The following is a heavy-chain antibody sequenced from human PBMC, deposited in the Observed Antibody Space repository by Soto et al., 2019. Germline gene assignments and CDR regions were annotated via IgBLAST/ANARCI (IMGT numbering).Heavy chain of an antibody. Sequence: QVQLQESGPGLVKPSQTLSLTCTVSGGSISSGGYYWSWIRQHPGQGLEWIGYIYYSGSTYYNPSLKSRVTISVDTSKNQFSLKLSAVTAADTAVYYCARDRYSGSYYGPLFDYWGQGTLVTVSS. CDR1: GGSISSGGYY. CDR2: IYYSGST. CDR3: ARDRYSGSYYGPLFDY. D-gene: IGHD1-26*01. J-gene: IGHJ4*02. V-gene: IGHV4-31*03.